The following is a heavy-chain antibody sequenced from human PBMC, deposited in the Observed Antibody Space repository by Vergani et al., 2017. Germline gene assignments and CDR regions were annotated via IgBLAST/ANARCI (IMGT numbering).Heavy chain of an antibody. Sequence: QVQLQQWGGGLLKPSETLSLTCVVNGGSFTSYHWTWIRQSPGEGLEWVGDIDHTGRPDYNPSLKSRLTMSVDKSRNQFSLTLNSVTATDTAIYFCARVNTETNGQLYYYYYMDVGGQGTAVTVS. V-gene: IGHV4-34*01. CDR1: GGSFTSYH. D-gene: IGHD4-11*01. J-gene: IGHJ6*03. CDR2: IDHTGRP. CDR3: ARVNTETNGQLYYYYYMDV.